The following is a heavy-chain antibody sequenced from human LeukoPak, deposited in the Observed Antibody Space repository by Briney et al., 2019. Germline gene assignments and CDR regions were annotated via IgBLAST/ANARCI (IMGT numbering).Heavy chain of an antibody. D-gene: IGHD3-10*01. Sequence: GMSLRLSCGASGFTFSGYAMNWVRQAPGKGLEWVSHIYSSDTTYADSVKGRFTISRDNAKNSLYLQMNSLRDEDTAVYYCARDLHYAFDIWGQGTMVTASS. J-gene: IGHJ3*02. CDR3: ARDLHYAFDI. CDR1: GFTFSGYA. CDR2: IYSSDTT. V-gene: IGHV3-48*02.